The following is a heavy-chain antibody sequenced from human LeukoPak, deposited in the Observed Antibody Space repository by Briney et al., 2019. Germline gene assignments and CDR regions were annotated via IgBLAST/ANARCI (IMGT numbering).Heavy chain of an antibody. Sequence: GGSLRLSCAASGFTFSSYAMHWVRQAPGKGLEWVAVISYDGSNKYYADSVKGRFTISRDKSKNTLSLQMNGLRVEDTAVYYCAKVMPPGRIRFYSYYMDVWGKGTTVSVS. CDR2: ISYDGSNK. CDR3: AKVMPPGRIRFYSYYMDV. D-gene: IGHD2-15*01. CDR1: GFTFSSYA. J-gene: IGHJ6*03. V-gene: IGHV3-30-3*01.